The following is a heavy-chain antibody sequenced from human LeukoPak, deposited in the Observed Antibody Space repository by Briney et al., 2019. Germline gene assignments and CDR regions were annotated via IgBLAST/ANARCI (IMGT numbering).Heavy chain of an antibody. V-gene: IGHV1-46*01. J-gene: IGHJ4*02. Sequence: ASVKVSCKASGYTFTSYYMHWVRQAPGQGLEWMGIINPSGGSTNYAQKFQGRVTMTADTSTSTAYMELRSLRSDDTAVYYCARDLQQWLTGPFDYWGQGTLVTVSS. D-gene: IGHD6-19*01. CDR1: GYTFTSYY. CDR3: ARDLQQWLTGPFDY. CDR2: INPSGGST.